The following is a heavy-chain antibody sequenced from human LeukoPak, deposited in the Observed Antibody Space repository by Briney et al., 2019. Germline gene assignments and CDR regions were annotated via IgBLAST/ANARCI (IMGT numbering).Heavy chain of an antibody. Sequence: PGGSLRLSCAASGFTFSSYEMNWVRQAPGKGLEWVSFISSSSSDIYYADSVKGRFTISRDNAKNSLYLQMNSLRAEDTAVYYCAQTYYDFWSGYYATGDYYYYYMDVWGKGTTVTVSS. V-gene: IGHV3-21*01. J-gene: IGHJ6*03. CDR3: AQTYYDFWSGYYATGDYYYYYMDV. CDR2: ISSSSSDI. CDR1: GFTFSSYE. D-gene: IGHD3-3*01.